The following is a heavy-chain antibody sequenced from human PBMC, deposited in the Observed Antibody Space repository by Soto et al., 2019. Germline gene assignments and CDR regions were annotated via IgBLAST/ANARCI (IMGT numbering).Heavy chain of an antibody. D-gene: IGHD4-17*01. CDR3: AKDFTPDGYWDFDY. Sequence: GGSLRLSCAASGFTFSTYTMSWVRQPPGKGLEWVSAVLQTGSSTFYADSVKGRFTISRDNSKNTLYLQMNNLRDEDTAVYYCAKDFTPDGYWDFDYWGQGTLVTVSS. CDR2: VLQTGSST. V-gene: IGHV3-23*01. J-gene: IGHJ4*02. CDR1: GFTFSTYT.